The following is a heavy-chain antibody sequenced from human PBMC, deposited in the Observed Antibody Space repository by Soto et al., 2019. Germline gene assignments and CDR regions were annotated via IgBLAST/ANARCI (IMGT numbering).Heavy chain of an antibody. D-gene: IGHD6-19*01. J-gene: IGHJ4*02. CDR1: GFTFSSYA. CDR3: AKARFSSGWSPSYGDY. V-gene: IGHV3-23*01. Sequence: EVQLLESGGGLVQPGRSLRLSCAASGFTFSSYAMNWVRQAPGKGLEWVSAMSGTGGSTYYADSVKGRFTISRDNSKNTLYLQMNRLRVEDTAVFYCAKARFSSGWSPSYGDYWGQGTLVTVSS. CDR2: MSGTGGST.